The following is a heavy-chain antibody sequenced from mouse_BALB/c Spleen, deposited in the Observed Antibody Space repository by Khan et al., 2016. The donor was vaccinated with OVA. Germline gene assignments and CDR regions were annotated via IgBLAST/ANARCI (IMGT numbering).Heavy chain of an antibody. CDR3: ASHLTGSFAY. J-gene: IGHJ3*01. V-gene: IGHV5-6*01. CDR2: ISSDGFYT. CDR1: GFTFSSYG. Sequence: EVELVESGGDLVKPGRSLKLSRAASGFTFSSYGMSWVRQTPDKRLEWVATISSDGFYTYYPDSVKGRFTISRDNAKNTLYLQMSSLKSEDTAMYYCASHLTGSFAYWGQGTLVTVSA. D-gene: IGHD4-1*01.